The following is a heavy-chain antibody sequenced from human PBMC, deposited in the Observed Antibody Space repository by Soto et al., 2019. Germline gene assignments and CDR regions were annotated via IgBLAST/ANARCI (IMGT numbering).Heavy chain of an antibody. J-gene: IGHJ3*02. CDR2: ISYDGSNK. CDR1: GFTFSSYA. Sequence: QVQLVESGGGVVQPGRSLRLSCAASGFTFSSYAMHWVRQAPGKGLEWVAVISYDGSNKYYADSVKGRFTIYRDNSKNTLYLQMNSLRAEDTAVYYCARGGRLLWFGELLRDAFDIWGQGTMVTVSS. D-gene: IGHD3-10*01. CDR3: ARGGRLLWFGELLRDAFDI. V-gene: IGHV3-30-3*01.